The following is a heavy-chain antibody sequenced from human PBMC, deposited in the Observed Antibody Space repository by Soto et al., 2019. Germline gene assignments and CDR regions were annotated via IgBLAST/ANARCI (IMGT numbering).Heavy chain of an antibody. Sequence: QVQLVQSGAEVKKPGSSVKVSCKASGGTFSSYAISWVRQAPGQGLEWMGGIIPIFGTANYAQKFQGRVTITADESTSXAXMXXSSLRSEDTAVYYCARGGQDIVLVPAAIGYYGMDVWGQGTTVTVSS. CDR2: IIPIFGTA. V-gene: IGHV1-69*12. J-gene: IGHJ6*02. D-gene: IGHD2-2*02. CDR3: ARGGQDIVLVPAAIGYYGMDV. CDR1: GGTFSSYA.